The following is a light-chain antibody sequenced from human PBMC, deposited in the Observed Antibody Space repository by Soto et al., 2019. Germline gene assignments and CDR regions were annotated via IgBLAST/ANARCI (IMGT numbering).Light chain of an antibody. V-gene: IGKV1-9*01. Sequence: DIQLTQSPSFLSSSVGDRVTITCRASQGISSYLAWYQQKPGKAPKLLIYAASTLQSGVPSRFSGRGSGTEFTLTISSLQPGDLATYYCQQLNSYPRTFGQGTKLEIK. CDR3: QQLNSYPRT. CDR1: QGISSY. J-gene: IGKJ2*01. CDR2: AAS.